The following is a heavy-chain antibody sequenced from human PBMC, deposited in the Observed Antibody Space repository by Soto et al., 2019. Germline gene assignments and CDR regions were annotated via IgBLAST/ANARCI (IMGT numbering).Heavy chain of an antibody. CDR2: INPDNGNT. CDR3: ARGIATGQLDP. V-gene: IGHV1-3*01. CDR1: GYTFTRYT. D-gene: IGHD2-15*01. J-gene: IGHJ5*02. Sequence: AAAKVYCKASGYTFTRYTMNWVRQAPGQRLEWMGWINPDNGNTKSSQKFQDRVIITRDTSASTAYMDLSSLRSEDTAVYYCARGIATGQLDPWGQGTLVTVSS.